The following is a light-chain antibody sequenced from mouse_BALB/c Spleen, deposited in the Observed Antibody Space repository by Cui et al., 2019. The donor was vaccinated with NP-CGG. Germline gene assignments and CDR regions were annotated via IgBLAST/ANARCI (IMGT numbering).Light chain of an antibody. J-gene: IGLJ1*01. Sequence: QAVVTQASARTTSPGETVTLTCRSSTGAVTTSNYANWVQEKPDHLFTGLMGGTNNRAPGVPARFSGSLIGDKAALTITGAQTEDEAIYFCALWYSNHWVFGGGTKLTVL. CDR1: TGAVTTSNY. CDR3: ALWYSNHWV. V-gene: IGLV1*01. CDR2: GTN.